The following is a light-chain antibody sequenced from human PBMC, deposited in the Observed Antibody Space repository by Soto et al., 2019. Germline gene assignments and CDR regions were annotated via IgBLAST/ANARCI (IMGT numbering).Light chain of an antibody. CDR1: SSNIGEGYG. CDR2: GDS. Sequence: QSVLTQPPSVSGAPGQRVTISCTGSSSNIGEGYGVHWYIQLPGTAPKLLVYGDSNQPSGVPDRFSGSKSDTSASLAITGLQAEDEADYYCQSYDSSLSGVIFGGGTKVTVL. J-gene: IGLJ2*01. CDR3: QSYDSSLSGVI. V-gene: IGLV1-40*01.